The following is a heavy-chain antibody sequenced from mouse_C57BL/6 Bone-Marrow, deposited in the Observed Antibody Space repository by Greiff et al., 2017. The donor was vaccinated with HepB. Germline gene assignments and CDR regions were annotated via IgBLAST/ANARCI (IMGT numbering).Heavy chain of an antibody. CDR2: INPGSGGT. Sequence: VQVVESGAELVRPGTSVKVSCKASGYAFTNYLIEWVKQRPGQGLEWIGVINPGSGGTNYNEKFKGKATLTADKSSSTAYMQLSSLTSEDSAVYFCARDDYAVAYWGQGTLVTVSA. J-gene: IGHJ3*01. V-gene: IGHV1-54*01. D-gene: IGHD2-4*01. CDR1: GYAFTNYL. CDR3: ARDDYAVAY.